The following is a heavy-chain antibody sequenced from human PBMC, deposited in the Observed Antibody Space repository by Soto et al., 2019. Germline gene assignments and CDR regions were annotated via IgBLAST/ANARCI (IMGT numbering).Heavy chain of an antibody. CDR3: ARDPGYSGYDLGEYFQH. Sequence: GASVKVSRKASVGPFSSDAISWVRQAPGQGLEWIGGIIPIFGTANYAQKFQGRVTITADASTRTAYMELRSLRSEDTAVYYCARDPGYSGYDLGEYFQHWGQGTLVILSS. D-gene: IGHD5-12*01. J-gene: IGHJ1*01. CDR2: IIPIFGTA. CDR1: VGPFSSDA. V-gene: IGHV1-69*13.